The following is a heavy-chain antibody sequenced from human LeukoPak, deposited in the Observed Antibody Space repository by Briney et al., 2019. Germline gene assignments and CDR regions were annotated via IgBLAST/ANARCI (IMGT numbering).Heavy chain of an antibody. V-gene: IGHV1-18*01. CDR2: ISSHNGNR. CDR3: GRTGYGSGSDDFDF. J-gene: IGHJ4*02. Sequence: GASVKVSCKTSGYTFTRYGVSWVRQAPGQGLEWMGWISSHNGNRDYAQKFKDRVSMTTDTSTNTVYLELRSLRPDDTAMYYCGRTGYGSGSDDFDFWGQGTLVTVFS. CDR1: GYTFTRYG. D-gene: IGHD3-10*01.